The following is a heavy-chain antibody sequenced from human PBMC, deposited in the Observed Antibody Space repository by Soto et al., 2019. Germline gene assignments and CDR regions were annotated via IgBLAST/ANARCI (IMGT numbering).Heavy chain of an antibody. J-gene: IGHJ6*02. CDR2: IYHSGST. V-gene: IGHV4-30-2*01. CDR3: ARVNYDYVWGSYRPYGMDV. D-gene: IGHD3-16*02. CDR1: GGSISSGGYS. Sequence: QLQLQESGSGLVKPSQTLSLTCAVSGGSISSGGYSWSWIRQPPGKGLEWIGYIYHSGSTYYNPSLKRRVTISVDRSKNQFSLKLSSVTAADTAVYYCARVNYDYVWGSYRPYGMDVWGQGTTVTVSS.